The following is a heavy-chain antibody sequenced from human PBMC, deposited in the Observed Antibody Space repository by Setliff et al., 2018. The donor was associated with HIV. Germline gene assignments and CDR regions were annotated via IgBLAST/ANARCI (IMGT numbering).Heavy chain of an antibody. D-gene: IGHD2-15*01. CDR1: GYTFTSYY. V-gene: IGHV1-46*01. CDR3: ARDRGDIVVVVAATPGGAFDI. Sequence: SVTVSCKASGYTFTSYYMHWVRQAPGQGLEWMGIINPSGGSTSYAQKFQGRVTMTRDTSTSTVYMELSSLRSEDTAVYYCARDRGDIVVVVAATPGGAFDIWGQGTMVTVSS. CDR2: INPSGGST. J-gene: IGHJ3*02.